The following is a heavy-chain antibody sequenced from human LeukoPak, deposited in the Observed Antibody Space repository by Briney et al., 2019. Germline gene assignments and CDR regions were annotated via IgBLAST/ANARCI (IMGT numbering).Heavy chain of an antibody. CDR3: AREHGYCSGGSCYYYYGMDV. V-gene: IGHV4-59*01. J-gene: IGHJ6*02. CDR2: TYYSGST. Sequence: SETLSLTCTVSGGSISSYYWSWIRQPPGKGLEWIGYTYYSGSTNYNPSLKSRVTISVDTSKNQFSLKLSSVTAADTAVYYCAREHGYCSGGSCYYYYGMDVWGQGTTVTVSS. CDR1: GGSISSYY. D-gene: IGHD2-15*01.